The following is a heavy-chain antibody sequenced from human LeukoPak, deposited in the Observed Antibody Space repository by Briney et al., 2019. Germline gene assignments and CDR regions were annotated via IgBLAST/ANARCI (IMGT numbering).Heavy chain of an antibody. Sequence: ASVKVSCKASGYTFNAYYIHWVRQAPGQGLEWMGGIIPIFGTANYAQKFQGRVTITTDKSTSTAYMELSSLRSEDTAVYYCARGSAVNWNYDWFDPWGQGTLVTVSS. D-gene: IGHD1-7*01. CDR3: ARGSAVNWNYDWFDP. CDR1: GYTFNAYY. V-gene: IGHV1-69*05. CDR2: IIPIFGTA. J-gene: IGHJ5*02.